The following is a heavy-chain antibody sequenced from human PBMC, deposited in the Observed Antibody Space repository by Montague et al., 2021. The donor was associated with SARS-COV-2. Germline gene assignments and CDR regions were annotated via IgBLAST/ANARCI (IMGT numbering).Heavy chain of an antibody. D-gene: IGHD1-26*01. V-gene: IGHV2-5*02. J-gene: IGHJ3*02. CDR2: IYWDDDK. CDR1: GFSLSTSGVG. CDR3: ARRRGPLLSDAFDI. Sequence: PALVKPTQTLTLTCTFSGFSLSTSGVGVGWIRQPPGKAPEWLALIYWDDDKHYSASLKTRLTITKDTSKNQVVLTMTNMDPVDTATYYCARRRGPLLSDAFDIWGQGTTVIVSS.